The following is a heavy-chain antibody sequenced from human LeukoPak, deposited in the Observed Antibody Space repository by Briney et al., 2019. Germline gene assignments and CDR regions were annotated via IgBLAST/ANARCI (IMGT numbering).Heavy chain of an antibody. J-gene: IGHJ4*02. CDR2: ISGSGGST. CDR3: VKVAYGDYVRDY. Sequence: PGGSLRLSCAASGFTFSSYAMSWVRQAPGKGLEWVSAISGSGGSTYYADSVKGRFTISRDNSKNTLYLQMNSLRVEDTAVYYCVKVAYGDYVRDYWGQGTLVTVSS. CDR1: GFTFSSYA. D-gene: IGHD4-17*01. V-gene: IGHV3-23*01.